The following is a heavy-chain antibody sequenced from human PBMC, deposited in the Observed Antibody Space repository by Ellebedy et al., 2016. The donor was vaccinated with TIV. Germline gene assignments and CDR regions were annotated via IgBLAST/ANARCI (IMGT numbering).Heavy chain of an antibody. Sequence: GESLKISCATSGFSTSGMHWVRQAPGKGLEWVAKIRQEGDEIYYVESVKGRFTISRDNAKNSLFLQMNSLRVEDTAVYYCARRASYGDYAVQVNPWFDPWGRGTLVTVSS. CDR2: IRQEGDEI. CDR1: GFSTSG. V-gene: IGHV3-7*01. CDR3: ARRASYGDYAVQVNPWFDP. J-gene: IGHJ5*02. D-gene: IGHD4-17*01.